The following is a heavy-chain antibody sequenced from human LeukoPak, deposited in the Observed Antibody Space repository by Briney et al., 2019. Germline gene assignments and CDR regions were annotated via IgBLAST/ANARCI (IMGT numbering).Heavy chain of an antibody. V-gene: IGHV1-2*02. CDR1: GYTFTGYY. Sequence: ASVKVSCKASGYTFTGYYMHWVRQAPGQGLEWMGWINPNSGGTNYAQKFQGRVTMTRDTSISTAYMELSRLRSDDTAVYYCARDSGGRDWGSPGGYYYYYMDVWGKGTTVTISS. J-gene: IGHJ6*03. D-gene: IGHD7-27*01. CDR3: ARDSGGRDWGSPGGYYYYYMDV. CDR2: INPNSGGT.